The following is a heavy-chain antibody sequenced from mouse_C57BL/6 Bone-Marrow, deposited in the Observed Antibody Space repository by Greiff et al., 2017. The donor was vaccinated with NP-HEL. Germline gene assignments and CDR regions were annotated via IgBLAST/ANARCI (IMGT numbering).Heavy chain of an antibody. CDR2: IYPGSGNT. CDR3: SGANWDVSWFAY. V-gene: IGHV1-76*01. Sequence: QVQLKESGAELVRPGASVKLSCKASGYTFTDYYINWVKQRPGQGLEWIARIYPGSGNTYYNEKFKGKATLTAEKSSSTAYMQLSSLTSEDSAVYFCSGANWDVSWFAYWGQGTLVTVSA. CDR1: GYTFTDYY. J-gene: IGHJ3*01. D-gene: IGHD4-1*01.